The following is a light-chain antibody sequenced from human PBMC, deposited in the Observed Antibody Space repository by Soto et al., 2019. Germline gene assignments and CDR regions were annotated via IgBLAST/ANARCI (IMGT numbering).Light chain of an antibody. V-gene: IGKV1-5*03. Sequence: DIQMTQSPSTLSASVGDRVIITCRASQSISSWLAWYQQKPGKAPNLLIYRASTLKSGIPSRFSGSGSGREFTLIISGLQPDDFATYYCQQYDRASWTFGPGTKVEIK. CDR2: RAS. CDR1: QSISSW. J-gene: IGKJ1*01. CDR3: QQYDRASWT.